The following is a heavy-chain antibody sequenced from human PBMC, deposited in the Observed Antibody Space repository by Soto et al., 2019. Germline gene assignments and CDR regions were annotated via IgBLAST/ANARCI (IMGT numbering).Heavy chain of an antibody. CDR2: IYHSGST. J-gene: IGHJ2*01. Sequence: SETLSLTCAVSGGSISSSNWWSWVRQPPGKGLEWIGEIYHSGSTNYNPSLKSRVTISVDKSKNQFSLKLSSVTAANTGVYYCARKATRDWYCDLWGRGTLVTVSS. V-gene: IGHV4-4*02. CDR3: ARKATRDWYCDL. CDR1: GGSISSSNW.